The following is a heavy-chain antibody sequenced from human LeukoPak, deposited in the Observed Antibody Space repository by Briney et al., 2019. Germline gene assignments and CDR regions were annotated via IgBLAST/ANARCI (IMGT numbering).Heavy chain of an antibody. D-gene: IGHD3-10*01. Sequence: GRSLRLSCAASGFTFSSYGMHWVRQAPGKGLEWVAVISYDGSNKYYADSVKGRFTISRDNSKNTLYLQMNSLRAEDTAVYYCARESTMVRGFMFDPWGQGTLVTVSS. V-gene: IGHV3-30*03. CDR2: ISYDGSNK. J-gene: IGHJ5*02. CDR1: GFTFSSYG. CDR3: ARESTMVRGFMFDP.